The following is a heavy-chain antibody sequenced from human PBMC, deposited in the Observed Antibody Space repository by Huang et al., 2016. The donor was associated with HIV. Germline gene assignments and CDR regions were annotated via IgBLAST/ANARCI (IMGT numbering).Heavy chain of an antibody. CDR1: GGSIRSSDYH. Sequence: QLLLQESGPGLVKPSEALALTCAVSGGSIRSSDYHWGWIRQPPGKGLEGSGSIYYKGSTHYSPSLKGRVTIAVDTSKNRFFLNLTSMTAADTAVYYCARHREGPVAYYSGWGSHLNYMDVWGRGRTVVVSS. D-gene: IGHD3-10*01. J-gene: IGHJ6*03. CDR2: IYYKGST. CDR3: ARHREGPVAYYSGWGSHLNYMDV. V-gene: IGHV4-39*01.